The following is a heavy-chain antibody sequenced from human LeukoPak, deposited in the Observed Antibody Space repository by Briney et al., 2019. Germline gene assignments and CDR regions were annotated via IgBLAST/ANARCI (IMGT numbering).Heavy chain of an antibody. CDR2: IYYSGST. V-gene: IGHV4-39*01. Sequence: PSVTLSLTCTVSGGSISSSSYYWGWIRQPPGRGVVWIGSIYYSGSTYYNRSLKSRVTMSVDPSHNLFSLKLSSVTAADTAVYYCARSTFGGVIAIGWFDTWGQGTLVTVSS. CDR1: GGSISSSSYY. CDR3: ARSTFGGVIAIGWFDT. D-gene: IGHD3-16*02. J-gene: IGHJ5*02.